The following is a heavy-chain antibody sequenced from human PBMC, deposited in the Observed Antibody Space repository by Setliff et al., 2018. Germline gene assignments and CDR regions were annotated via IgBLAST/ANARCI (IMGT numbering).Heavy chain of an antibody. CDR3: ARRRYYYDSSGYRWGGFYFDY. CDR1: GYTFTGYY. V-gene: IGHV1-2*04. J-gene: IGHJ4*02. CDR2: INPNSGGT. D-gene: IGHD3-22*01. Sequence: ASVKVSCKASGYTFTGYYMHWVRQAPGQGLEWMGWINPNSGGTNYAQKFQGWVTTTRDTSISTAYMELSRLRSDDTAVYYCARRRYYYDSSGYRWGGFYFDYWGQGTLVTVSS.